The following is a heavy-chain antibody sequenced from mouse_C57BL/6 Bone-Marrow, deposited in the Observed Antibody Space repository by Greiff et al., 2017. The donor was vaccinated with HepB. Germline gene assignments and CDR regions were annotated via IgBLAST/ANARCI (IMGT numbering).Heavy chain of an antibody. D-gene: IGHD2-3*01. CDR2: IFPGSGST. V-gene: IGHV1-75*01. Sequence: VKLKQSGPELVKPGASVKISCKASGYTFTDYYINWVKQRPGQGLEWIGWIFPGSGSTYYNEKFKGKATLTVDKSSSTAYMLLSSLTSEDSAVYFCARKGWLLHYYYAMDYWGQGTSVTVSS. J-gene: IGHJ4*01. CDR3: ARKGWLLHYYYAMDY. CDR1: GYTFTDYY.